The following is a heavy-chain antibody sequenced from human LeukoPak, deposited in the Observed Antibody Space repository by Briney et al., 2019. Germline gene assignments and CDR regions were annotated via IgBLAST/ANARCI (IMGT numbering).Heavy chain of an antibody. J-gene: IGHJ4*02. CDR2: ISGSGGST. CDR3: AKTFPQGAVAGIDVDY. Sequence: GGSLRLSCAASGFTFSSYAMSWVRQAPGKGLEWVSAISGSGGSTCYADSVKGRFIISRDNSKNTLYLQMNSLRAEDTAVYYCAKTFPQGAVAGIDVDYWGQGTLVTVSS. V-gene: IGHV3-23*01. CDR1: GFTFSSYA. D-gene: IGHD6-19*01.